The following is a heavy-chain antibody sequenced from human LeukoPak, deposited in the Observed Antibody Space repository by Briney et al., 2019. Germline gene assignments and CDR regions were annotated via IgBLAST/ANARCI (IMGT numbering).Heavy chain of an antibody. CDR1: GGSISNYH. Sequence: SETLSLTCTVSGGSISNYHWSWIRQPPGKGLEWIGYIYYSGSTNYNPSLKSRVTISVDRSKNQFSLKLSSVTAADAAVYYCARVYGSGSYYLDYWGQGTLVTVSS. V-gene: IGHV4-59*12. CDR3: ARVYGSGSYYLDY. J-gene: IGHJ4*02. D-gene: IGHD3-10*01. CDR2: IYYSGST.